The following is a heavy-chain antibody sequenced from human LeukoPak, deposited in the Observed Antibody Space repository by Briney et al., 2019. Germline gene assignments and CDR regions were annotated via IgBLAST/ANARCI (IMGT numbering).Heavy chain of an antibody. V-gene: IGHV3-30*03. J-gene: IGHJ6*02. D-gene: IGHD3-22*01. Sequence: GGSLRLSCAASGFTFSDYYMSWIRQAPGKGLEWVAVISYDGINKYYADSVKGRFTISRDNSQNTLYLQMNSLRAEDTTVYYCASYDSSGYYYYYYGLHVWGQGTTVTVSS. CDR3: ASYDSSGYYYYYYGLHV. CDR1: GFTFSDYY. CDR2: ISYDGINK.